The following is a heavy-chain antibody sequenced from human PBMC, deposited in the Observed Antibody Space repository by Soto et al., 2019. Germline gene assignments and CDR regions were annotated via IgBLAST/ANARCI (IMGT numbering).Heavy chain of an antibody. CDR3: ARGAPYVVVTAAPGDAFDI. Sequence: QLQLQESGSGLLKPSQTLSLTCAVSGGSISSPGYSWTWIRQPPGKGLEWIGYIYNTGSTYYNRSLESRVTISVDRSKNQFSLRLSSVTAADTAIYYCARGAPYVVVTAAPGDAFDIWGQGTMVVVSS. J-gene: IGHJ3*02. V-gene: IGHV4-30-2*01. CDR1: GGSISSPGYS. CDR2: IYNTGST. D-gene: IGHD2-21*02.